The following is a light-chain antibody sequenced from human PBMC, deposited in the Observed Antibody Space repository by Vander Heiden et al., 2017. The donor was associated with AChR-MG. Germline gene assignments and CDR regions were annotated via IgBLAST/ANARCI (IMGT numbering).Light chain of an antibody. V-gene: IGLV2-14*03. J-gene: IGLJ2*01. CDR3: TSYTSGKSPSVV. CDR2: DVT. Sequence: QSAPTQSASVSGSPGQSITISCTGATSNIDDYRYVSWYQQYPGKAPKLIIYDVTKRPSGVSDRFSCSKSGNTASLTISGIHAEDEANDYCTSYTSGKSPSVVFGRGTKLTVL. CDR1: TSNIDDYRY.